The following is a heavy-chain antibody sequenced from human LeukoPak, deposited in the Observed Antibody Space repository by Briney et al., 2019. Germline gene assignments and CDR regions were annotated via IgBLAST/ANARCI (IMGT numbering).Heavy chain of an antibody. CDR2: ISSSSSYI. CDR1: GFTFNSYS. CDR3: ARSLDTYCTSTSCYPTMVF. Sequence: PGGSLRLSCAASGFTFNSYSMNWVRQAPGKGREWVSSISSSSSYIYYADSVRGRFTISRDNAKNSLYLQMNSLRAEDTAVYYCARSLDTYCTSTSCYPTMVFWGQGTLVTVSS. D-gene: IGHD2-2*01. V-gene: IGHV3-21*01. J-gene: IGHJ4*02.